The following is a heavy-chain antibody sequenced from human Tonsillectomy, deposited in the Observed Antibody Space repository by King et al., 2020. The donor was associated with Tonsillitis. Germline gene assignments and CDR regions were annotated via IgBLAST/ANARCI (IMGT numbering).Heavy chain of an antibody. CDR1: GGSISDSSHY. J-gene: IGHJ6*03. CDR2: IYYSGST. V-gene: IGHV4-39*01. Sequence: LQLQESGPGLVKPSETLSLTCTVSGGSISDSSHYWGWIRQPPGKGLEWIASIYYSGSTYYNLSLRSRGTISVNTSKNLFSLKPSSVTAADTAVYYCRSYYYNMDAWGKGTTVTVSS. CDR3: RSYYYNMDA.